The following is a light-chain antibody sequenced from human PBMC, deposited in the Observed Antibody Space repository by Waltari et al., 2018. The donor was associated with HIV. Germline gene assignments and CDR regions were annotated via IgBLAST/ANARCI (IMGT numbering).Light chain of an antibody. J-gene: IGLJ1*01. Sequence: QSVLTQPPSASGTPGQRVTISCSGTTSNVGSNFVSWYQQLPGTAPKLLIDRDNRRPSGVPDRFSGSKSGASASLAISGLRSEDEGDYYCATWDGSLGSFYVFGPGTKVTVL. CDR1: TSNVGSNF. CDR2: RDN. CDR3: ATWDGSLGSFYV. V-gene: IGLV1-47*01.